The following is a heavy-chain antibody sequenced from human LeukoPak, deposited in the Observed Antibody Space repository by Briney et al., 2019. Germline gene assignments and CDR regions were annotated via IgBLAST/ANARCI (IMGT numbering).Heavy chain of an antibody. D-gene: IGHD3-3*02. Sequence: PGGSLRLSCAASGFTFSTYTMNWVRQAPGKGLEWVSSLITSSNNKYYVESVEGRFTISRDNAKNSLHLQMNNLRAEDTAVYYCAGTSSSILNYWGQGTLVTVSS. CDR1: GFTFSTYT. CDR2: LITSSNNK. CDR3: AGTSSSILNY. J-gene: IGHJ4*02. V-gene: IGHV3-21*06.